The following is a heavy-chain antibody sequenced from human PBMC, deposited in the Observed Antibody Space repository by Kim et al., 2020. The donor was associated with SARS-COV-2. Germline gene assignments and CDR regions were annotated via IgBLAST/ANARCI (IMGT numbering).Heavy chain of an antibody. V-gene: IGHV6-1*01. J-gene: IGHJ3*02. Sequence: SQTLSLTCAISGDSVSSNSAAWNWIRQSPSRGLEWLGRTYYRSKWYDDYAVSVKSRITINPDTSKNQFSLQLNSVTPEDTAVYYCARDGVFYGDYANFAFDIWGQGTMVTVSS. CDR3: ARDGVFYGDYANFAFDI. D-gene: IGHD4-17*01. CDR1: GDSVSSNSAA. CDR2: TYYRSKWYD.